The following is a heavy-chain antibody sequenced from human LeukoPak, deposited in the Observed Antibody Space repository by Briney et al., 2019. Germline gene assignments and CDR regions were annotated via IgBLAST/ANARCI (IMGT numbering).Heavy chain of an antibody. Sequence: GRSLRLSCAAFGFTFSSYGMHWVRQAPGKGLEWVAVISYDGSKKYYAESVKGRFTISRDNSKNTLYLQMNSLRAEDTAVYSCAIGGYGDYVEAFDYWGQGMLVTVSS. CDR3: AIGGYGDYVEAFDY. V-gene: IGHV3-30*03. CDR1: GFTFSSYG. D-gene: IGHD4-17*01. J-gene: IGHJ4*02. CDR2: ISYDGSKK.